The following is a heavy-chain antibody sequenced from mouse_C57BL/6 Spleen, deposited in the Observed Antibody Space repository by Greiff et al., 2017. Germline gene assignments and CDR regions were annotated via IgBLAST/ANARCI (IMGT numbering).Heavy chain of an antibody. D-gene: IGHD1-1*01. CDR1: GYTFTSYW. CDR3: ALRYYYAMDY. V-gene: IGHV1-64*01. CDR2: IHPNSGRS. J-gene: IGHJ4*01. Sequence: VKLQQPGAELVKPGASVKLSCTASGYTFTSYWMHWVKQRPGQGLEWIGVIHPNSGRSNSNEKFKSKATLTVYKSSSPAYMQLSSLTYEDSAVYYCALRYYYAMDYWGQGTSVTVSS.